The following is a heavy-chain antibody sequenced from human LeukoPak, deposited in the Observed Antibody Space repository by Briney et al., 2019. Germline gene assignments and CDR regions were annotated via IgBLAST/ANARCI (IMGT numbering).Heavy chain of an antibody. CDR1: KFTFSSYA. CDR2: ISGSGGST. V-gene: IGHV3-23*01. D-gene: IGHD3-16*02. Sequence: GGSLRLSCAASKFTFSSYAMSWVRQAPGKGLEWVSTISGSGGSTYYADSVKGRFTISRDNSKNTLYLQMNSLRAEDTAVYYCAKDHESGYDYVWGSYRYSLAYWGQGTLVTVSS. CDR3: AKDHESGYDYVWGSYRYSLAY. J-gene: IGHJ4*02.